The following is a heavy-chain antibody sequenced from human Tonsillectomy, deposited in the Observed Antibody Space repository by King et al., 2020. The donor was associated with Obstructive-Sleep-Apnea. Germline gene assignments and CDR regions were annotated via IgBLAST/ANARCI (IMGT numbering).Heavy chain of an antibody. Sequence: QLQESGPGLVKPSETLSLTCTVSGGSISSYYWSWIRQPPGKGLEWIGYIYYSGSTNYNPSLKSRVTISVDTSKNQFSLKLSSVTAADTAVYYCARVLYSYGSSLYYFDYWGQGTLVTVSS. CDR2: IYYSGST. CDR3: ARVLYSYGSSLYYFDY. D-gene: IGHD5-18*01. V-gene: IGHV4-59*01. CDR1: GGSISSYY. J-gene: IGHJ4*02.